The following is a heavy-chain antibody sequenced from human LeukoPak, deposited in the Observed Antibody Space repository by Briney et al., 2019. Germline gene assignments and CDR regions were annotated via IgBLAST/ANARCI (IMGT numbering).Heavy chain of an antibody. CDR1: GYSFTSYW. V-gene: IGHV5-51*01. CDR2: IYPGDSDT. D-gene: IGHD3-9*01. CDR3: ARSLRYDILTGYDYYYGMDV. J-gene: IGHJ6*04. Sequence: GESLKISCKGSGYSFTSYWIGWVRQMPGKGLGWMGIIYPGDSDTRYSPSFQGQVIISADKSISTAYLQWSSLKASDTAMYYCARSLRYDILTGYDYYYGMDVWGKGTTVTVSS.